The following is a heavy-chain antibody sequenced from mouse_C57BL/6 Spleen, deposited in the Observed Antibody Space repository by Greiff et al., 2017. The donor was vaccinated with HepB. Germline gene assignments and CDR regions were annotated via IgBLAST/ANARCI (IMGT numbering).Heavy chain of an antibody. CDR3: AREGDSKGYFDY. D-gene: IGHD2-5*01. J-gene: IGHJ2*01. Sequence: QVQLQQPGAELVMPGASVKLSCKASGYTFTSYWMHWVKQRPGQGLEWIGEIDPSDSYTNYNQKFKGKSTLTVDKSSSTAYMQLSSLTSEDSAVYYCAREGDSKGYFDYWGQGTTLTVSS. CDR2: IDPSDSYT. V-gene: IGHV1-69*01. CDR1: GYTFTSYW.